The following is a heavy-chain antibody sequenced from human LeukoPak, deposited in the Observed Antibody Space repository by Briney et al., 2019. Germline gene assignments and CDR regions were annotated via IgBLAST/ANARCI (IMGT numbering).Heavy chain of an antibody. J-gene: IGHJ5*02. Sequence: SETLSLTCAVYGGSFSGYYWSWNRQPPGKGLEWIGEINHNGSTNYNPSLKSRVIISVDTSKNPFSLKLSSVTPADTAVYYCARGRGVADDNNWFDPWGQGTLVTVSS. CDR1: GGSFSGYY. D-gene: IGHD3-22*01. CDR3: ARGRGVADDNNWFDP. CDR2: INHNGST. V-gene: IGHV4-34*01.